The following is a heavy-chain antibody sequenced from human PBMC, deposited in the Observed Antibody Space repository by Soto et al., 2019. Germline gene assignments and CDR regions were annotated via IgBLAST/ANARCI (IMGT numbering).Heavy chain of an antibody. D-gene: IGHD3-22*01. CDR3: ARDLDYYDSSGYNLDY. CDR2: IIPIFGTA. V-gene: IGHV1-69*13. CDR1: GGTFSSYA. Sequence: SLKLSCKSSGGTFSSYAISWVRQAPGQGLEWMGGIIPIFGTANYAQKFQGRVTTTADESTSTAYMELSSLRSEDTAVYYCARDLDYYDSSGYNLDYWGQGTLVTVSS. J-gene: IGHJ4*02.